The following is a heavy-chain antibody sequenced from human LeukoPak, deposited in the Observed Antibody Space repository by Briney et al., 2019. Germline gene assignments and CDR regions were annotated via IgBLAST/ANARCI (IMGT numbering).Heavy chain of an antibody. CDR1: GFTFGSYS. D-gene: IGHD4-17*01. CDR3: ARGGTTVTTISLDY. CDR2: ISSSSSYI. Sequence: GGSLRLSCAASGFTFGSYSMNWVRQAPGKGLEWVSSISSSSSYIYYADSVKGRFTISRDNAKNSLYLQMNSLRAEDTAVYYCARGGTTVTTISLDYWGQGTLVTVSS. V-gene: IGHV3-21*01. J-gene: IGHJ4*02.